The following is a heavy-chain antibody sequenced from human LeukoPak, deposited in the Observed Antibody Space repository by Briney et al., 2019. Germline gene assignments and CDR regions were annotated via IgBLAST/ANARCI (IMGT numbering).Heavy chain of an antibody. CDR3: ARGNSDAFDI. D-gene: IGHD4-23*01. CDR1: GFTFSDYE. Sequence: GGSLRLSCAASGFTFSDYELNWVRQAPGKGLEWMAIIWYDGSYKYYADSVKGRFTISRDNSKNTLYLQVNSLTAEDTAVYYCARGNSDAFDIWGHGTMVTVSS. V-gene: IGHV3-33*08. CDR2: IWYDGSYK. J-gene: IGHJ3*02.